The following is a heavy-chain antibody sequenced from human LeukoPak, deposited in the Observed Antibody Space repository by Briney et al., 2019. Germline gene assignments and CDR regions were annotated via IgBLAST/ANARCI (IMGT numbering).Heavy chain of an antibody. CDR1: GYSISSGYY. CDR2: VSHSGST. CDR3: ARTPYGANSCADY. J-gene: IGHJ4*02. Sequence: SETLSLTCTVSGYSISSGYYWGWIRQPLGKGLEWIGAVSHSGSTYYNPSLKSRVTISIDASKNQFSLKLSSVTAADTAVYFCARTPYGANSCADYWGQGSLVTVSS. V-gene: IGHV4-38-2*02. D-gene: IGHD4-23*01.